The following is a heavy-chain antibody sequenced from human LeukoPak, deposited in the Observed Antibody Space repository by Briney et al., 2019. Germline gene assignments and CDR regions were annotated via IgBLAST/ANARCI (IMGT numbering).Heavy chain of an antibody. CDR3: ARGADYYDGSGYHYFDY. Sequence: SETLSLTCAVYGGSFSTYYWIWIRQPPGEGLEWIGEINHSGSTNHNPSLKSRVTISVDTSKNQFSLKLSSVTAADTAVYYCARGADYYDGSGYHYFDYWGQGTLVTVSS. CDR1: GGSFSTYY. D-gene: IGHD3-22*01. J-gene: IGHJ4*02. V-gene: IGHV4-34*01. CDR2: INHSGST.